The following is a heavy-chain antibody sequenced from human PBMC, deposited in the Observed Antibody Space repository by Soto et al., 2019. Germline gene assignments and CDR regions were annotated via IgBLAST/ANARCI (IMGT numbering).Heavy chain of an antibody. CDR2: IYYSGST. Sequence: KPSETLSLTCTVSGGSISSGGYYWSWIRQHPGKGLEWIGYIYYSGSTYYNPSLKSRVTISVDTSKNQFSLKLSSVTAADTAVYCCARFSDFWSGYYSYNWFGPWGQGSLVAVSS. V-gene: IGHV4-31*03. CDR1: GGSISSGGYY. J-gene: IGHJ5*02. CDR3: ARFSDFWSGYYSYNWFGP. D-gene: IGHD3-3*01.